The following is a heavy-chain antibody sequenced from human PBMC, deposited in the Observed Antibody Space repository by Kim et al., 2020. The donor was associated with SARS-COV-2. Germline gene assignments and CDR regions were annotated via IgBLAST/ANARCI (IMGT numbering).Heavy chain of an antibody. V-gene: IGHV5-51*01. D-gene: IGHD3-9*01. CDR1: GYSFTSYW. J-gene: IGHJ4*02. CDR2: IYPGDSDT. CDR3: ARLGLRYFDWLPGGY. Sequence: GESLKISCKGSGYSFTSYWIGWVRQMPGKVLEWMGIIYPGDSDTRYSPSFQGQVTISADKSISTAYLQWSSLKASDTAMYYCARLGLRYFDWLPGGYWGQGTLVTFSS.